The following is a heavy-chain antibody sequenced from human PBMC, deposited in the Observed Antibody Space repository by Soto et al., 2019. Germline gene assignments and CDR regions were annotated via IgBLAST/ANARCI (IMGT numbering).Heavy chain of an antibody. J-gene: IGHJ3*02. CDR3: ARGAYYYYSSGYYYVGAFDI. CDR2: INHSGST. D-gene: IGHD3-22*01. CDR1: GGSFSGYY. V-gene: IGHV4-34*01. Sequence: LSLTCAVYGGSFSGYYWSWIRQPPGKGLEWIGEINHSGSTNYNPSLKSRVTISVDTSKNQFSLKLSSVTAADTAVYYCARGAYYYYSSGYYYVGAFDIWGQGTMVTVSS.